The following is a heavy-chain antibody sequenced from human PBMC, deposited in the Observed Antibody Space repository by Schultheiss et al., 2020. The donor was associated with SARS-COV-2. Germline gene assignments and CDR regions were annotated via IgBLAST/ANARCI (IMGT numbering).Heavy chain of an antibody. J-gene: IGHJ4*02. CDR1: GFTFSSYA. CDR2: ISSSSSYI. Sequence: GGSLRLSCAASGFTFSSYAMHWVRQAPGKGLEWVSSISSSSSYIYYADSVKGRFTISRDNAKNSLYLQMNSLRAEDTAVYYCARDERLEWLPLYYFDYWGQGTLVTVSS. D-gene: IGHD3-3*01. V-gene: IGHV3-21*01. CDR3: ARDERLEWLPLYYFDY.